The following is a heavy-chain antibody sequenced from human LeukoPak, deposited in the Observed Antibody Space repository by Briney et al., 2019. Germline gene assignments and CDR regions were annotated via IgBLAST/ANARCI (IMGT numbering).Heavy chain of an antibody. CDR1: GFSFNDAW. V-gene: IGHV3-15*01. Sequence: PGGSLRLSCAACGFSFNDAWMSWVRRAPGKGLEWVGRIKSKVDGGTTDYAAPVKGRFTISREDSKNTLYLEMSSLKTEDTALYYCTTELRWEASLRGGDYWGQGTLVTVSS. J-gene: IGHJ4*02. D-gene: IGHD5-24*01. CDR2: IKSKVDGGTT. CDR3: TTELRWEASLRGGDY.